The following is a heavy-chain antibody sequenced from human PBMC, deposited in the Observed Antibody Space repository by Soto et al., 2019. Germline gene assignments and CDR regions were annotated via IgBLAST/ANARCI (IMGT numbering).Heavy chain of an antibody. CDR3: ARSEATGLDY. V-gene: IGHV4-30-4*01. CDR2: IYYSGST. D-gene: IGHD1-26*01. CDR1: GGSISSGDYY. J-gene: IGHJ4*02. Sequence: ASETLSLTCTVSGGSISSGDYYWSWIRQPPGKGLEWIGYIYYSGSTYYNPSLKSRVTISLDTSKNQFSLKLSSVTAADTAVYYCARSEATGLDYWGQGTLVTVSS.